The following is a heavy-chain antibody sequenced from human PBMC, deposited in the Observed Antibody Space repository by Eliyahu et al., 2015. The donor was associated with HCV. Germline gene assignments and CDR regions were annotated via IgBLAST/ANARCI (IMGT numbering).Heavy chain of an antibody. D-gene: IGHD3-3*01. CDR3: ATATRGDDFRSGYFSRLTGTDV. V-gene: IGHV1-18*01. Sequence: QVQLVQSGPELKKPGASVRVSCXTXGNRFTXXGIXWXRQXPGQGLXWIGYISTYNENTKYAQSLQDRVTMTADAATGTAYMELRSLRPDDTAVYYCATATRGDDFRSGYFSRLTGTDVWGQGTTVTVSS. CDR1: GNRFTXXG. CDR2: ISTYNENT. J-gene: IGHJ6*02.